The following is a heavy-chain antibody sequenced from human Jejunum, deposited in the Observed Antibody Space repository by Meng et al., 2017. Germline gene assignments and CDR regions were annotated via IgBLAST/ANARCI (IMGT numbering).Heavy chain of an antibody. J-gene: IGHJ4*02. CDR2: IHHSGRT. CDR3: ARGVGDIRVGFDY. V-gene: IGHV4-4*02. D-gene: IGHD5-12*01. Sequence: QGPGPGLVKPSGTLSLTCEVSGDSIRSTNWWDWLRQPPGKGLEWIGEIHHSGRTNFISSLKNRVSISVDESKNQFSLTLKSVTAADTAVYYCARGVGDIRVGFDYWGQGILVTVSS. CDR1: GDSIRSTNW.